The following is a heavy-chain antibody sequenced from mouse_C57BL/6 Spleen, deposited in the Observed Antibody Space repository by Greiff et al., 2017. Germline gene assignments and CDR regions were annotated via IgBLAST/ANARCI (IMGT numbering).Heavy chain of an antibody. J-gene: IGHJ3*01. Sequence: EVKLMESGGDLVKPGGSLKLSCAASGFTFSSYGMSWVRQTPYKRLEWVATISSGGSYTYYPDSVKGRFTISRDNAKNTLYMQMSSLKSEDTAVYDCARHPRDSGYLSWFAYWGQGTLLTVSA. V-gene: IGHV5-6*01. D-gene: IGHD2-2*01. CDR1: GFTFSSYG. CDR2: ISSGGSYT. CDR3: ARHPRDSGYLSWFAY.